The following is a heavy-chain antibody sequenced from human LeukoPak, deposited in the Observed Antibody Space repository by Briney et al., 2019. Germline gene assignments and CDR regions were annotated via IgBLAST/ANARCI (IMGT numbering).Heavy chain of an antibody. D-gene: IGHD6-13*01. CDR1: GFTFSSYW. J-gene: IGHJ3*02. CDR2: IKQDGSEK. CDR3: ARWEYSSSWYGFGAFDI. Sequence: GGSLRLSCAASGFTFSSYWMSWVRQAPGKGLEWVANIKQDGSEKYYVDSVKGRFTISRDNAKNSLYLQMNSLRAEDTAVYYCARWEYSSSWYGFGAFDIWGQGTMVTVSS. V-gene: IGHV3-7*01.